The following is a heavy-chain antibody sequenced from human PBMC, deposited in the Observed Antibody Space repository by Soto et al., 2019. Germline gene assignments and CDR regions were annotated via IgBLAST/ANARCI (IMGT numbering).Heavy chain of an antibody. V-gene: IGHV3-48*02. J-gene: IGHJ5*02. CDR2: ISMSGTTM. CDR3: ARDAIGDATNWFDP. Sequence: EVRLVESGVGLAQPGGSRRLSCAVSGFTFSSYDMNWVRQSPGKGLEWVSYISMSGTTMFYPDSVKGRFTISRDNAKESLFLQMNSLRDEDTAMYYCARDAIGDATNWFDPWGQGTLVTVSS. CDR1: GFTFSSYD.